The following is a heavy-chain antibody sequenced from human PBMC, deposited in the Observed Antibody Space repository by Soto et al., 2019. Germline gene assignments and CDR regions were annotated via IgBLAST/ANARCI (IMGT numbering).Heavy chain of an antibody. CDR3: ARASSGWMIDY. J-gene: IGHJ4*02. V-gene: IGHV3-30-3*01. D-gene: IGHD6-19*01. Sequence: QVQLVESGGGVVQPGRSLRLSCAASGITFSSYAMHWVRQAPGKGLEWVAVISYDGSNKYYADSVKGRFTISRDNSKNTLYLQMNSLRAEDTAVYYCARASSGWMIDYWGQGTLVTVSS. CDR1: GITFSSYA. CDR2: ISYDGSNK.